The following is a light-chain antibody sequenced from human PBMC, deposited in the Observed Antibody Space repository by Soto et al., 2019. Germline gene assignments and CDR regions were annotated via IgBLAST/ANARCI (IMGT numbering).Light chain of an antibody. V-gene: IGKV1-9*01. CDR1: QVISTS. CDR2: AAS. J-gene: IGKJ5*01. Sequence: DIQLTQSPSFLSRSIGGRFTVTCRASQVISTSLAWYQVKPGKAPKLLIYAASTLESGVPSRFSATVSGTEFSLTITSLQPEDFATYYCQQLFDSPITFGQGTRLEIK. CDR3: QQLFDSPIT.